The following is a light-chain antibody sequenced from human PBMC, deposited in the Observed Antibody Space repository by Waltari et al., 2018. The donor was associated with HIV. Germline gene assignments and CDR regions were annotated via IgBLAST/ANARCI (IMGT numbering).Light chain of an antibody. CDR2: ANI. J-gene: IGLJ2*01. V-gene: IGLV1-40*01. CDR1: SPNTGDGTE. Sequence: QSVLTQPHSVSGAPGQRATLSCTGPSPNTGDGTEFTWYQQLPGTAPKLLIYANIHRPSGVPDRFSVSKSATSASLAITGLQAEDEADYFCQSYDSSLSAYVVFGGGTKLTAL. CDR3: QSYDSSLSAYVV.